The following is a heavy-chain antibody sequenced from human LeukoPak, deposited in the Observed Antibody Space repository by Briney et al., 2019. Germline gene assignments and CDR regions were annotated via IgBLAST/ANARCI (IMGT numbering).Heavy chain of an antibody. D-gene: IGHD2-8*01. Sequence: GASVKVSCKTSGYTFTSYDMNWVRRAAGQGLEWMGWTSPNTGYIYYAWKFQGRMTMATNTATRTVYMELSSLRSEDTAVYYCATSRYCSNGVCPFDYWGQGTLVTVSS. CDR1: GYTFTSYD. V-gene: IGHV1-8*01. J-gene: IGHJ4*02. CDR3: ATSRYCSNGVCPFDY. CDR2: TSPNTGYI.